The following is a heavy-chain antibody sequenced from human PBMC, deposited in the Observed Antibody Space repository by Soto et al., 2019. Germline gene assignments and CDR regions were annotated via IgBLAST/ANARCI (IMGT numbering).Heavy chain of an antibody. V-gene: IGHV3-23*01. CDR1: GFTFSSYG. CDR3: AKGSPNSSGWYDY. CDR2: ISGSGGST. D-gene: IGHD6-19*01. Sequence: GGSLRLSCAASGFTFSSYGMSWVRQSPGKGLEWVSAISGSGGSTYYADSVKGRFTISRDNSKNTLYLQMNSLRAEDTAVYYCAKGSPNSSGWYDYWGQGTLVTVSS. J-gene: IGHJ4*02.